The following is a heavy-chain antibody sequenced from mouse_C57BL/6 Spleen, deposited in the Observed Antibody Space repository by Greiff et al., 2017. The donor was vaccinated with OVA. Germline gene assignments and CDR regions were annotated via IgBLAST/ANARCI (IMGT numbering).Heavy chain of an antibody. V-gene: IGHV1-85*01. D-gene: IGHD2-3*01. CDR3: AGLFFDY. CDR2: IYPRAGST. J-gene: IGHJ2*01. Sequence: VQLQQSGPELVKPGASVKLSCKASGYTFTSYDINWVKQRPGQGLEWLGWIYPRAGSTKYNEKFKGKATLTVDTSSSTSYMELHSLTSEDSAVYFCAGLFFDYWGQGTTLTVSS. CDR1: GYTFTSYD.